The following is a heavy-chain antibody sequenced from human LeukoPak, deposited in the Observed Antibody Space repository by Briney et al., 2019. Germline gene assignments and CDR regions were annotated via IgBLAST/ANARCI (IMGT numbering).Heavy chain of an antibody. D-gene: IGHD3-3*01. CDR1: GFTFSSYS. V-gene: IGHV3-21*01. Sequence: GGSLRLSCAASGFTFSSYSMNWVRQAPGKGLEWVSSISSSSSYIYYADSVKGRFTTSRDNAKNSLYLQMNSLRAEDTAVYYCARGARSEYDFWSGPYDYWGQGTLVTVSS. J-gene: IGHJ4*02. CDR2: ISSSSSYI. CDR3: ARGARSEYDFWSGPYDY.